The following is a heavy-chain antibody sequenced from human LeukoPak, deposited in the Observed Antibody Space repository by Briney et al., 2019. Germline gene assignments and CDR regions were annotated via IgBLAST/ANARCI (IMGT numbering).Heavy chain of an antibody. Sequence: PGGSLRLSCAASGFTLTNYGLNGVRQAPAEGLEWGSGITPDDGRTYYADSVKGRLTIYRDNSKNTVYLQMSSLGAAETAVYYCVQDWAWGAFGYWGQGTLVTVSS. J-gene: IGHJ4*02. CDR3: VQDWAWGAFGY. V-gene: IGHV3-23*01. CDR1: GFTLTNYG. CDR2: ITPDDGRT. D-gene: IGHD7-27*01.